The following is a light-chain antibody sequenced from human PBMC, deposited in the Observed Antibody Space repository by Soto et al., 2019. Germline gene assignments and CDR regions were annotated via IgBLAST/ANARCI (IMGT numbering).Light chain of an antibody. CDR1: SSDVGGYNF. Sequence: QSALTQPASVSGSPGQSITISCTGTSSDVGGYNFVSWYQHHPAKAPKLMIYDVSNRPSGVSNRFSGSKSGNTASLTISGLPAEDEAHYYCSSFTSSDTLVVFGGGTKLTVL. CDR2: DVS. CDR3: SSFTSSDTLVV. J-gene: IGLJ2*01. V-gene: IGLV2-14*03.